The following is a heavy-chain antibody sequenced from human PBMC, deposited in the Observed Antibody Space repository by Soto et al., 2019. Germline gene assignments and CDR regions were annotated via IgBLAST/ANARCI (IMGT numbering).Heavy chain of an antibody. Sequence: PGGSLRLSCAASGFTFSSYAMHWVRQAPGMGQEWVAVISYDGSHKYYADSVKGRFTISRDNSKNTLYLQMDSLRAEDTAVYYCANHISAGGRYWGQGTLVTVSS. CDR3: ANHISAGGRY. D-gene: IGHD2-21*01. CDR2: ISYDGSHK. V-gene: IGHV3-30*18. CDR1: GFTFSSYA. J-gene: IGHJ4*02.